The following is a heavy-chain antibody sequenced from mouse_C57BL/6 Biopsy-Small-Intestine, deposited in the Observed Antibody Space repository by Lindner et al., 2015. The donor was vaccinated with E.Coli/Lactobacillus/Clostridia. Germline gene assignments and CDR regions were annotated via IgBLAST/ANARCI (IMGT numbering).Heavy chain of an antibody. CDR3: ARSLYGSSLGFAY. Sequence: QLQSLDLASANLTQTLSLTCSVTGYSITSDYWNWIRKFPGNKLEYMGYISYSGSTYYNPSLKSRISITRDTSKNQYYLQLNSVTTEDTATYYCARSLYGSSLGFAYWGQGTLVTVSA. CDR2: ISYSGST. V-gene: IGHV3-8*01. J-gene: IGHJ3*01. CDR1: GYSITSDY. D-gene: IGHD1-1*01.